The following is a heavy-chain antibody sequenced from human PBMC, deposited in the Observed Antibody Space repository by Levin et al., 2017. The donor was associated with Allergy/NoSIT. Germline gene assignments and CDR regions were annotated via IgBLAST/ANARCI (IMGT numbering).Heavy chain of an antibody. CDR2: ISSNGGST. Sequence: GGSLRLSCSASGFTFSSYAMHWVRQAPGKGLEYVSAISSNGGSTYYADSVKGRFTISRDNSKNTLYLQMSSLRAEDTAVYYCVKDPSPLWVGELTFDYWGQGTLVTVSS. V-gene: IGHV3-64D*06. J-gene: IGHJ4*02. CDR3: VKDPSPLWVGELTFDY. CDR1: GFTFSSYA. D-gene: IGHD3-10*01.